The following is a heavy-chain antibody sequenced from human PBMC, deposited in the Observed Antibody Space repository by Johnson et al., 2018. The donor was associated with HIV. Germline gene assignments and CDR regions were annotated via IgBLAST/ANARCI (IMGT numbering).Heavy chain of an antibody. V-gene: IGHV3-30*19. CDR1: GFTFSSYG. D-gene: IGHD2-21*01. CDR3: ARDQFIVVVMGDAFDI. Sequence: VQLVESGGGLVQPGGSLRLSCAASGFTFSSYGMHWVRQAPGKGLEWVAVISYDGSNKYYADSVKGRFTISRDNSKNTLYLQMNSLRAEDTAVYYCARDQFIVVVMGDAFDIWGQGTMVTVSS. J-gene: IGHJ3*02. CDR2: ISYDGSNK.